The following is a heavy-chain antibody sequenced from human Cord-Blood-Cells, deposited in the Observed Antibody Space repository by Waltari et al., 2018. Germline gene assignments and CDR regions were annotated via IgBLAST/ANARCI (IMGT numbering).Heavy chain of an antibody. CDR1: GGSFSGYY. V-gene: IGHV4-34*01. Sequence: QVQLQQWGAGLLKPSETLSITCAVYGGSFSGYYWIWIRQPPGKGLELIGESNHSGSTNYEPYLKSRVTISVDTSKNQFSLKLSSVTAADTAVYYCARGRYDSSGYYSYWGQGTLVTVSS. D-gene: IGHD3-22*01. CDR3: ARGRYDSSGYYSY. J-gene: IGHJ4*02. CDR2: SNHSGST.